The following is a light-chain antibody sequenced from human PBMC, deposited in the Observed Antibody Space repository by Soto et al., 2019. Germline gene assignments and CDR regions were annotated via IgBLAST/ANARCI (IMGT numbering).Light chain of an antibody. J-gene: IGKJ4*01. CDR3: QEYNKWPLT. CDR1: QSVSSN. CDR2: AAS. V-gene: IGKV3-15*01. Sequence: EIGVTQSPATLSVSAGERATLSCRASQSVSSNLAWYQQKPGQAPRLLIYAASIRATATPARFSGSGSGTEFTLTISSLQSEDFAVYYCQEYNKWPLTFGGGTKVEMK.